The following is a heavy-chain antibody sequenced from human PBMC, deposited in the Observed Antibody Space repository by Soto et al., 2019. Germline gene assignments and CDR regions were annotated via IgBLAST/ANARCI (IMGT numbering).Heavy chain of an antibody. J-gene: IGHJ4*02. CDR3: ARVPAGYYDSSGYYYESPQVFDY. Sequence: KPSETLSLTCTVAGGSISSYYWSWISQPPGKGLEWIGYIYYSGSTNYNPSPKSRVPIAVDTSKNQFSLKLSSVTAADTAVYYSARVPAGYYDSSGYYYESPQVFDYWGQGTLVTVSS. CDR2: IYYSGST. D-gene: IGHD3-22*01. V-gene: IGHV4-59*01. CDR1: GGSISSYY.